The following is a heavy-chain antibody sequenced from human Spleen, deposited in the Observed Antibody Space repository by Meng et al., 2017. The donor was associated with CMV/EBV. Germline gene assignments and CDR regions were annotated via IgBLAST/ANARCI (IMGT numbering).Heavy chain of an antibody. D-gene: IGHD5-18*01. CDR3: ASGYSYGRFDY. V-gene: IGHV3-64*02. J-gene: IGHJ4*02. Sequence: LSCAASGLTFITYVMHWVRQAPGKGLEYVSAISSNGGSTYYAASVKGRFTISRDNSKNTLYLQMGSLRAEDTAVYYCASGYSYGRFDYWGQGTLVTVSS. CDR1: GLTFITYV. CDR2: ISSNGGST.